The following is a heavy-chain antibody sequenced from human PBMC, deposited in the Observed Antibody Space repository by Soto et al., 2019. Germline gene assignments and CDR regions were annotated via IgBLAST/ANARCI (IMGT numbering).Heavy chain of an antibody. V-gene: IGHV4-30-2*01. CDR2: IYHSGST. D-gene: IGHD6-19*01. CDR1: GGSISSGGYS. J-gene: IGHJ4*02. CDR3: ARAGGLGAVAVDY. Sequence: QLQLQESGSGLVKPSQTMSLTCAVCGGSISSGGYSWSWIRQPPGKGLEWIGYIYHSGSTYYNPSLKSRVTISVDRSKNQFSLKLSSVTAADTAVYYCARAGGLGAVAVDYWGQGTLVTVSS.